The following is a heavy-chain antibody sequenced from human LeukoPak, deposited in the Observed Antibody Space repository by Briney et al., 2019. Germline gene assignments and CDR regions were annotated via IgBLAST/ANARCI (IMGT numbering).Heavy chain of an antibody. CDR1: GGSISSGGYY. J-gene: IGHJ4*02. D-gene: IGHD5-18*01. CDR3: ARGDVDTAMVTFFDY. V-gene: IGHV4-31*03. Sequence: KASETLSHTCTVSGGSISSGGYYWSWIRQHPGKGLEWIGYIYYSGSTYYNPSLKSRVTISVDTSKNQFSLKLSSVTAADTAVYYCARGDVDTAMVTFFDYWGQGTLVTVSS. CDR2: IYYSGST.